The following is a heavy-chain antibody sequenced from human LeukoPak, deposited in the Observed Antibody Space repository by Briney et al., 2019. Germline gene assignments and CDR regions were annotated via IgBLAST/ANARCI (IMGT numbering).Heavy chain of an antibody. CDR1: GYTFTRYA. Sequence: ASVKVSCKASGYTFTRYAINWVRQAPGQGLEWMGWINPNSGGTNYAQKFQGRVTMTRDTSISTAYMELSRLRSDDTAVYYCARLLGYSYGFDYWGQGTLVTVSS. J-gene: IGHJ4*02. CDR2: INPNSGGT. V-gene: IGHV1-2*02. CDR3: ARLLGYSYGFDY. D-gene: IGHD5-18*01.